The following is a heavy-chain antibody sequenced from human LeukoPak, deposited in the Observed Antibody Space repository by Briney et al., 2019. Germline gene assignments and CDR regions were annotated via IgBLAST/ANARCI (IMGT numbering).Heavy chain of an antibody. Sequence: GGALRLSCAASGFTFSSYWLHWVRQAPGKGLLWVSRINSDGSSITYADSVKGRFTISRDNAKNTLYLQMNSLRVEDTAVYYCAREGRVSGYDFDCWGQGTLVTVSS. D-gene: IGHD5-12*01. V-gene: IGHV3-74*03. J-gene: IGHJ4*02. CDR2: INSDGSSI. CDR1: GFTFSSYW. CDR3: AREGRVSGYDFDC.